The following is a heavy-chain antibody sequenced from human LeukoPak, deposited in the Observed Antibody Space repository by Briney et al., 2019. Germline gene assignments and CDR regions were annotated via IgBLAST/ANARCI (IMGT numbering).Heavy chain of an antibody. CDR1: GFAFSTCS. V-gene: IGHV3-21*06. CDR2: ISSSGRYL. D-gene: IGHD4-17*01. CDR3: ARSYGDFEHWFDP. J-gene: IGHJ5*02. Sequence: GGSLRLSCAASGFAFSTCSMNWVRQAPGKGLEWVSSISSSGRYLYYGDSVKGRFTISRDNARNSVYLQMNSLRAEDTAVYYCARSYGDFEHWFDPWGQGTLVAVSS.